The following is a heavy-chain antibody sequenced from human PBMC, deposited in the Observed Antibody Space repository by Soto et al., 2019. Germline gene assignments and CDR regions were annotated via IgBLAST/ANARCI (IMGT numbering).Heavy chain of an antibody. CDR2: IYPGDSDT. D-gene: IGHD3-10*01. V-gene: IGHV5-51*01. CDR1: EYNIINFW. J-gene: IGHJ6*02. CDR3: ATAIFMVREVNNDYFYGMDV. Sequence: ISYKGSEYNIINFWIGWVLQIHRKGLEWMGIIYPGDSDTRYSPSFQGQVTISADKSISTAYLQWSSLKASDTAMYYCATAIFMVREVNNDYFYGMDVWGQGTTVTGSS.